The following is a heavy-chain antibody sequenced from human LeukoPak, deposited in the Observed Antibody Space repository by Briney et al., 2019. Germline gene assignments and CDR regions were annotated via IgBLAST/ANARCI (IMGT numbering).Heavy chain of an antibody. V-gene: IGHV4-39*07. CDR3: ARSKDSSGFNWLDP. Sequence: SETLSLTCTVSGGSISSSSYYWGWIRQPPGKGLEWIGSIHYSGSTKYNPSLKSRVTISVDTSKNQFSLKLSSVTAADTAVYYCARSKDSSGFNWLDPWGQGTLVTVSS. CDR2: IHYSGST. D-gene: IGHD3-22*01. J-gene: IGHJ5*02. CDR1: GGSISSSSYY.